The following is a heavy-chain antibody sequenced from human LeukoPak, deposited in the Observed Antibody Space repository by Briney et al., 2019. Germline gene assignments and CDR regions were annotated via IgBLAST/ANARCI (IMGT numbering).Heavy chain of an antibody. CDR3: ARSLPYGTTWYGRSDF. V-gene: IGHV3-7*03. CDR1: GFSFNRYW. D-gene: IGHD6-13*01. J-gene: IGHJ4*02. Sequence: GGSLRLSCAASGFSFNRYWMSWVRQAPGKGLEWVANIKEDGSAKYYVDSVKGRFIISRDNAINSLYLQMNSLRAEDTAIYYCARSLPYGTTWYGRSDFWGQGTLVTVSS. CDR2: IKEDGSAK.